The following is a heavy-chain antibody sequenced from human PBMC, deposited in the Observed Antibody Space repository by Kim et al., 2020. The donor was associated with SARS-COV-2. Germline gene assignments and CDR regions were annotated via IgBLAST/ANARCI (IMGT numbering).Heavy chain of an antibody. CDR2: IKSKTDGGTT. J-gene: IGHJ6*02. D-gene: IGHD4-17*01. Sequence: GGSLRLSCAASGFTFSDAWMSWVRQAPGKGLEWVGRIKSKTDGGTTGYAAPVKGRFTISRVDSKNTLFLQMNSLKTEDTAVYFCSTDPSSVTRTIFYYGMDVWGQGTTVSVSS. CDR3: STDPSSVTRTIFYYGMDV. CDR1: GFTFSDAW. V-gene: IGHV3-15*01.